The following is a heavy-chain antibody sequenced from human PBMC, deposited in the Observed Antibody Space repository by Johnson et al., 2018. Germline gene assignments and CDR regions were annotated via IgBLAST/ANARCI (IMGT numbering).Heavy chain of an antibody. CDR3: ARGRGTGSYSQAYLDH. V-gene: IGHV4-59*01. D-gene: IGHD3-3*02. CDR2: MYHRGGT. J-gene: IGHJ1*01. CDR1: GGSISSYY. Sequence: QVQLQESGPGLVKPSDTLSLMCTVSGGSISSYYYHWIRQSPGKGLEWIGYMYHRGGTNYNPSLNGRVTISLDTSKNQFSLKLSSVTAADTAVYYCARGRGTGSYSQAYLDHWGQGTLVTVSS.